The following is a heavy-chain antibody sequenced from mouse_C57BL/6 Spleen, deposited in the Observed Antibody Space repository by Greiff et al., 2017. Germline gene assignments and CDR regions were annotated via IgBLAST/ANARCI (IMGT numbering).Heavy chain of an antibody. CDR1: GYTFTSYW. CDR3: AREGMVTLDY. D-gene: IGHD2-3*01. V-gene: IGHV1-69*01. J-gene: IGHJ2*01. CDR2: IDPSDSYT. Sequence: VQLQQPGAELVMPGASVKLSCKASGYTFTSYWMHWVKQRPGQGLEWIGEIDPSDSYTNYNQKFKGKSTLTVDKSSSTAYMQLSSLTSEDAAVYYCAREGMVTLDYWGQGTTLTVSS.